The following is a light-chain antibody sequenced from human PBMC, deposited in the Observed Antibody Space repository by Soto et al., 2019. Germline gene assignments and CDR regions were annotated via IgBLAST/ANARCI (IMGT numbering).Light chain of an antibody. CDR1: QSISSY. V-gene: IGKV3-11*01. Sequence: EIVLTQSPVTLSLSPGERATLACRASQSISSYLAWYQQKPGQAPRLLIYDASNRATGIPARFSGSGSGTDFTLTISSLEPEDFAVYYCQQRSNWLTVGGGTKV. CDR2: DAS. J-gene: IGKJ4*01. CDR3: QQRSNWLT.